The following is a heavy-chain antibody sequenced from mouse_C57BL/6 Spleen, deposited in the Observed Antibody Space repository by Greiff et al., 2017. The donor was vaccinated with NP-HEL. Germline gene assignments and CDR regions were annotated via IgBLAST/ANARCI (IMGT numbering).Heavy chain of an antibody. CDR2: ISSGSSTI. Sequence: EVKLVESGGGLVKPGGSLKLSCAASGFTFSDYGMHWVRQAPEKGLEWVAYISSGSSTIYYADTVKGRFTISRDNAKNTLFLQMTSLRSEDTAMYYCARMGYDYDGAWFAYWGQGTLVTVSA. V-gene: IGHV5-17*01. CDR1: GFTFSDYG. J-gene: IGHJ3*01. D-gene: IGHD2-4*01. CDR3: ARMGYDYDGAWFAY.